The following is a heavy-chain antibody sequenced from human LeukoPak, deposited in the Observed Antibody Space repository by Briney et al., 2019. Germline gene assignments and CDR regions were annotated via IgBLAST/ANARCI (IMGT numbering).Heavy chain of an antibody. V-gene: IGHV3-30*01. CDR2: ISYDGSNK. J-gene: IGHJ4*02. CDR3: ARARLNDFWSGLGDY. D-gene: IGHD3-3*01. CDR1: GFTFSSCA. Sequence: PGRSLRLSCAASGFTFSSCAMHWVRQAPGKGLEWVAVISYDGSNKYYADSVKGRFTISRDNSKNTLYLQMNSLRAEDTAVYYCARARLNDFWSGLGDYWGQGTLVTVSS.